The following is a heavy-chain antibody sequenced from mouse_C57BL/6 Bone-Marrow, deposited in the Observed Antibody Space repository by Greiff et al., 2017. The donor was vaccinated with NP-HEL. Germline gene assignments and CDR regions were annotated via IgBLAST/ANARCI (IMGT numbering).Heavy chain of an antibody. Sequence: QVQLQQSGAELVRPGASVKLSCKASGYTFTDYYINWVKQRPGQGLEWIARIYPGSGNTYYNEKFKGKATLTAEKSSSTAYMQLSSLTSEDSAVYFCARERWLPRPDFDYGGRGNTLRVTS. CDR2: IYPGSGNT. V-gene: IGHV1-76*01. D-gene: IGHD2-3*01. J-gene: IGHJ2*01. CDR3: ARERWLPRPDFDY. CDR1: GYTFTDYY.